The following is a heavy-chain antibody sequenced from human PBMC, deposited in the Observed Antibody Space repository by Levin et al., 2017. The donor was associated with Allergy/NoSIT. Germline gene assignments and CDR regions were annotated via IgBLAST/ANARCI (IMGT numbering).Heavy chain of an antibody. CDR1: GFSLSTSGVC. CDR3: AYFIIAAPVGGAFDV. V-gene: IGHV2-5*02. D-gene: IGHD6-25*01. J-gene: IGHJ3*01. Sequence: NASGPTLVKPTQTLTLTCTFSGFSLSTSGVCVGWIRQPPGEALEWLALIYWDDDKRYSPSLKSRLTITKDTSKNQVVLTMTSMDPVDTATYYCAYFIIAAPVGGAFDVWGQGTMVTVSS. CDR2: IYWDDDK.